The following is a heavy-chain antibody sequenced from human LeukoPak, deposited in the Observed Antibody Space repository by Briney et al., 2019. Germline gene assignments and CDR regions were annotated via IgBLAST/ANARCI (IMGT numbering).Heavy chain of an antibody. Sequence: GASVKVSCKASGGTFSSYAISWVRQAPGQGLEWMGGIIPIFGTANYAQKFQGRVMITADESTSTAYMELSSLRSEDTAVYYCAKVSAAGSLNYWGQGTLVTVSS. CDR3: AKVSAAGSLNY. J-gene: IGHJ4*02. CDR2: IIPIFGTA. CDR1: GGTFSSYA. D-gene: IGHD6-13*01. V-gene: IGHV1-69*13.